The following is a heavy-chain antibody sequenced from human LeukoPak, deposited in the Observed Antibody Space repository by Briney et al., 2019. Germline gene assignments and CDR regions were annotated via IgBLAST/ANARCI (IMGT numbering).Heavy chain of an antibody. CDR3: ARDLNYYGSGSYRDDVFDI. Sequence: GGSLRLSCAASGFTVSNNYMSWVRQAPGKGLEWVSIIYSGGSTYYSDSVQGRFTSSRDNAKNTLYFQMSSLRAEDTAVYYCARDLNYYGSGSYRDDVFDIWGQGTMVTVSS. D-gene: IGHD3-10*01. CDR2: IYSGGST. V-gene: IGHV3-53*01. CDR1: GFTVSNNY. J-gene: IGHJ3*02.